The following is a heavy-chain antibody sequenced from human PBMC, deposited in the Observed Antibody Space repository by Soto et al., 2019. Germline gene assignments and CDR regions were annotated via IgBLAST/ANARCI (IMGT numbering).Heavy chain of an antibody. D-gene: IGHD3-3*01. J-gene: IGHJ4*02. CDR3: ARCNAGSLRFLETYYFDY. CDR2: IIPIFGTA. V-gene: IGHV1-69*13. Sequence: ASVKVSCKASGGTFSSYAISWVRQAPGHGLEWMGGIIPIFGTANYAQKFQGRVTITADESTSTAYMELSSLRSEDTAVYYCARCNAGSLRFLETYYFDYWGQGTLVTVSS. CDR1: GGTFSSYA.